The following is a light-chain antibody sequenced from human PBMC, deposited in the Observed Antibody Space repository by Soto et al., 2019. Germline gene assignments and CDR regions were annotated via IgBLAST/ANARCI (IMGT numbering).Light chain of an antibody. Sequence: VLTQSPDTLAVSPGEVATLSYWASQSVTSNLAWYQQKRGQAPRLLIYAASTRATGVPARFSGSGSGTEFTLTISSLQSEDFAVYYCQQYTNWPRTFGQGTKVDIK. J-gene: IGKJ1*01. CDR1: QSVTSN. V-gene: IGKV3D-15*01. CDR3: QQYTNWPRT. CDR2: AAS.